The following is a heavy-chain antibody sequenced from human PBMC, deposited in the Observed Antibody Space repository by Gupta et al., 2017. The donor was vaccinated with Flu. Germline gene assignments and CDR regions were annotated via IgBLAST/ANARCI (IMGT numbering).Heavy chain of an antibody. CDR2: ISYDGSNK. D-gene: IGHD6-13*01. CDR3: ASGPQLVPFDY. CDR1: GFTFSSYG. J-gene: IGHJ4*02. Sequence: QVQLVESGGGVVQPGRSLRLSCAASGFTFSSYGMHWVRQAPGKGLEWVAVISYDGSNKDDADSVKGRFTISRDNSKNTLYLQMNSLRAEDTAVYYCASGPQLVPFDYWGQGNLVTVSS. V-gene: IGHV3-30*03.